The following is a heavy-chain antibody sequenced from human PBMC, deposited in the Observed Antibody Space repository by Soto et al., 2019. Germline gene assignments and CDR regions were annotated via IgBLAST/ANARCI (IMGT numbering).Heavy chain of an antibody. CDR2: INPSGGST. Sequence: ASVKVSCKASGYTFTSYYMHWVRQAPGQGLEWMGIINPSGGSTGYAQKFQGRVTMTRDTSTSTVYMELSSLRSGDTAVYYCARGKEGYDFWSGYYSAPNYWGQGTLVTVSS. D-gene: IGHD3-3*01. J-gene: IGHJ4*02. CDR3: ARGKEGYDFWSGYYSAPNY. V-gene: IGHV1-46*01. CDR1: GYTFTSYY.